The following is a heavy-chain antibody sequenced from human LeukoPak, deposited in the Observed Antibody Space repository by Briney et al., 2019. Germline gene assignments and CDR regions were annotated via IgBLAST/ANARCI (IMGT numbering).Heavy chain of an antibody. D-gene: IGHD3-22*01. Sequence: GASVKVSCKASGYTFTGYHMHWVRQAPGQGLEWMGRINPNSGGTNYAQKFQGRVTMTRDTSISTAYMELSRLRSDDTAVYYCARDPYYDSSGRRQFDYWGQGTLVTVSS. V-gene: IGHV1-2*06. CDR2: INPNSGGT. CDR3: ARDPYYDSSGRRQFDY. CDR1: GYTFTGYH. J-gene: IGHJ4*02.